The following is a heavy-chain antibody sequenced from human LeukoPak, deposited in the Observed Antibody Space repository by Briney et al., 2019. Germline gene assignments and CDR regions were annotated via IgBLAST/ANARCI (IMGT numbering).Heavy chain of an antibody. D-gene: IGHD2-2*01. J-gene: IGHJ4*02. V-gene: IGHV5-51*01. CDR2: ISPGDSDA. CDR3: ARCYCSSTSCNPYFFDF. CDR1: GYTFTNYY. Sequence: GESLKISCKGSGYTFTNYYIGWVRLMPGKGLEWMGIISPGDSDARYSPSFQGQVTISADKSISTAFLRWSSLKASDSAIYYCARCYCSSTSCNPYFFDFWGQGTLVTVSS.